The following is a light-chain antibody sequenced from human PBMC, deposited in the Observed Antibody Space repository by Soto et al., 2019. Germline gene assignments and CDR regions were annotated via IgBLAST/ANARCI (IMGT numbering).Light chain of an antibody. CDR1: QSLLDSDDGNTY. CDR3: MQRVEFPT. V-gene: IGKV2-40*01. J-gene: IGKJ2*01. CDR2: SVS. Sequence: DLVMTQTPLSLPVTPGEPASISCRSSQSLLDSDDGNTYLDWYLQRPGQSPQLLIYSVSYRASGVPDRFSGSGSGTDFTLKISRAEAEDVGVYYCMQRVEFPTFGQGTKLEIK.